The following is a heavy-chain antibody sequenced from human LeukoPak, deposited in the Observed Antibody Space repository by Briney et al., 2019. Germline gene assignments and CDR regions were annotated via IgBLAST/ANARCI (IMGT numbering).Heavy chain of an antibody. D-gene: IGHD3-9*01. Sequence: PGGSLRPSCAASGFTVSSNYISWVRQAPGTRLEWVSGIYSGGCTYYADSVKGRFTISRDNSKNTLYLQMNSLRAEDTAVYYCARAVSDRYFDWLLTDPYYFDYWGQGTLVTVSS. CDR3: ARAVSDRYFDWLLTDPYYFDY. J-gene: IGHJ4*02. CDR2: IYSGGCT. V-gene: IGHV3-53*01. CDR1: GFTVSSNY.